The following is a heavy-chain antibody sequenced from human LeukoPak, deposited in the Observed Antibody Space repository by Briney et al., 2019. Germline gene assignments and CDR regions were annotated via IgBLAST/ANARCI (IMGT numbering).Heavy chain of an antibody. J-gene: IGHJ4*02. Sequence: GGSLRLSCAASGFTFSSYGMHWVRQAPGKGLEWVAVISYDGSNKYYADSVKGRFTISRDNSKNTLYLQMNSLRAEDTAVYYCAKESFWSPPYNFDYWGQGTLVTVSS. D-gene: IGHD3-3*01. V-gene: IGHV3-30*18. CDR2: ISYDGSNK. CDR1: GFTFSSYG. CDR3: AKESFWSPPYNFDY.